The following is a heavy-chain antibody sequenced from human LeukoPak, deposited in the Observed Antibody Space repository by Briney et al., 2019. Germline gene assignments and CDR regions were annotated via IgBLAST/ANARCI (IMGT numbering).Heavy chain of an antibody. CDR2: INQDESAK. Sequence: GGSLRLSCAASGFTFSRYWMSWVRQAPGKGLEWVASINQDESAKFYVDSVKGRFTISRDNAKNSLYLQMNSLRAEDTALYYCARVGIYGDYGRYFDYWGQGTLVTVSS. D-gene: IGHD4-17*01. J-gene: IGHJ4*02. CDR3: ARVGIYGDYGRYFDY. V-gene: IGHV3-7*03. CDR1: GFTFSRYW.